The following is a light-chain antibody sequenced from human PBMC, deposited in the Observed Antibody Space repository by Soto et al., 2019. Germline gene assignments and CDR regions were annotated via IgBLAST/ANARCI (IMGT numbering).Light chain of an antibody. CDR2: GAS. J-gene: IGKJ4*01. CDR1: QSVSSN. V-gene: IGKV3-15*01. CDR3: QQYDNLPLT. Sequence: ERVMTQSPATLPVSPGERATLSCRASQSVSSNLAWYQQKPGQAPRFLIYGASTRATGIPARFSGSGSGTEFTLTISSLQSEDFAVYYCQQYDNLPLTFGGGTKVDIK.